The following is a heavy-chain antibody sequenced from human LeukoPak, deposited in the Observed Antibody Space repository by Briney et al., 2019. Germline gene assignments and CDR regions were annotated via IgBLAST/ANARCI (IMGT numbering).Heavy chain of an antibody. V-gene: IGHV5-51*01. J-gene: IGHJ5*02. Sequence: ASVKVSCKASGGTFSSYAISWVRQMPGKGLEWMGIIYPGDSDTRYSPSFQGQVTISADKSISTAYLQWSSLKASDTAMYYCARHDRDGYNYWYNWFDPWGQGTLVTVSS. D-gene: IGHD5-24*01. CDR3: ARHDRDGYNYWYNWFDP. CDR2: IYPGDSDT. CDR1: GGTFSSYA.